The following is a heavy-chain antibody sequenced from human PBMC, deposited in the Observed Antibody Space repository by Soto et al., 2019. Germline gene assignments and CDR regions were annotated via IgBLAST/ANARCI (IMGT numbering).Heavy chain of an antibody. J-gene: IGHJ5*02. V-gene: IGHV1-58*01. CDR3: AALIAAAGTTETWFDP. CDR2: IVVGSGNT. CDR1: GFTFTSSA. Sequence: GASVKVSCKASGFTFTSSAVQWVRQARGQRLEWIGWIVVGSGNTNYAQKFQERVTITRDMSTSTTYMELSSLRSEDTAVYYCAALIAAAGTTETWFDPWGQGTLVTVS. D-gene: IGHD6-13*01.